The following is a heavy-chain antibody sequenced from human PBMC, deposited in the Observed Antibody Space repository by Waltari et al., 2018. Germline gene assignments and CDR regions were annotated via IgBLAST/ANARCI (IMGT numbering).Heavy chain of an antibody. CDR2: LRNTGSI. D-gene: IGHD3-22*01. J-gene: IGHJ4*01. CDR3: ARLPTNYFDRVGWRFFDF. CDR1: GDFLGDDH. V-gene: IGHV4-59*08. Sequence: VRLQESGPGLVKPSETLSLTCNVFGDFLGDDHWAWIRQAPAKGLEWIGNLRNTGSIKLTPSLESRVILSAVTSTRQFSLRLTSVTSADQDVYYCARLPTNYFDRVGWRFFDFWGPGILVTVTS.